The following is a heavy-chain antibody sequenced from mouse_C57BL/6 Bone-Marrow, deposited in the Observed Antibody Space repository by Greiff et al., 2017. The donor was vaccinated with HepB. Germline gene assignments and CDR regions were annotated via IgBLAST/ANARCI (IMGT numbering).Heavy chain of an antibody. CDR1: GYTFTSYW. Sequence: QVQLQQPGAELVKPGASVKMFCKASGYTFTSYWITWVKQRTGQGLEWIGDIYPGSGSTNYNEKFKSKATLTVDTSSSTAYMQLSSLTSKDSAVYYCARWLLPFDSWDHGTTLTVSS. CDR3: ARWLLPFDS. J-gene: IGHJ2*01. CDR2: IYPGSGST. V-gene: IGHV1-55*01. D-gene: IGHD2-3*01.